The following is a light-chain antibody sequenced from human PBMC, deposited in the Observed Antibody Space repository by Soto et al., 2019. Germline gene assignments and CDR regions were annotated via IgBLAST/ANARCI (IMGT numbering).Light chain of an antibody. Sequence: QLVLTQPPSASGTPGQRVTISCSGSSSNIGSNTVNWYQQLPGTAPKLLIYSNDYRPSGVPDRFSGSKSGTSASLAISGLQSEDEADYYCAAWDDSLNRSYVFGTGTKLTVL. J-gene: IGLJ1*01. CDR2: SND. CDR1: SSNIGSNT. V-gene: IGLV1-44*01. CDR3: AAWDDSLNRSYV.